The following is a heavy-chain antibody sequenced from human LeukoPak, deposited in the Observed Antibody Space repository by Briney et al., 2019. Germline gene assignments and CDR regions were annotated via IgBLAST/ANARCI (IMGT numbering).Heavy chain of an antibody. J-gene: IGHJ4*02. Sequence: PGGSLRLSSAASGFSFSGYRIHWVRPAPGKGLEWGAFIRSDGRNKYYTDSVKGRFTISTDNSKNSMYLGMDSPTAEYTALYECAKAGASYHFDYWGEGALVTASS. CDR3: AKAGASYHFDY. CDR1: GFSFSGYR. CDR2: IRSDGRNK. V-gene: IGHV3-30*02. D-gene: IGHD4/OR15-4a*01.